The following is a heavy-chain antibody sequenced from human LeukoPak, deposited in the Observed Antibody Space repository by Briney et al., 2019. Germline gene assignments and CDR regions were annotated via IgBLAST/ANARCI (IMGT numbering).Heavy chain of an antibody. Sequence: SETLSLTCTVSGGPISSYYWSGLRQPAGKGLEWIGRIYTSGSTNYNPSLKSRVTMSVDTSKNQFSLKLSSVTAADTAVYYCARAGDILTGYYKGLEGAFDIWGQGTMVTVSS. CDR2: IYTSGST. V-gene: IGHV4-4*07. D-gene: IGHD3-9*01. CDR3: ARAGDILTGYYKGLEGAFDI. CDR1: GGPISSYY. J-gene: IGHJ3*02.